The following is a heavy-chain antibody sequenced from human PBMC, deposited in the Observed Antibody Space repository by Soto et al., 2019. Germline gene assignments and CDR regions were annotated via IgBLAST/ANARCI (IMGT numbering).Heavy chain of an antibody. CDR2: ISYDGSNK. D-gene: IGHD6-13*01. CDR3: ARDRELDQNLIDY. V-gene: IGHV3-30-3*01. CDR1: GFTFSSYA. Sequence: QVQLVESGGGVVQPGRSLRLSCAASGFTFSSYAMHWVRQAPGKGLEWVAVISYDGSNKYYADSVKGRFTISRDNSKNTLYLQMNSMRAEDTAVYYCARDRELDQNLIDYWGQGTLVTVSS. J-gene: IGHJ4*02.